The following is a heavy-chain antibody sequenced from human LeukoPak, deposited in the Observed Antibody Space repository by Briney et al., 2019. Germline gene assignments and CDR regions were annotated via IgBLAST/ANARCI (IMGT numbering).Heavy chain of an antibody. Sequence: PSETLSLTCTVSGGSISSYYWSWIRQPPGKGLEWIGYIYYSGSTNYNPSLKSRVTISVDTSKNQFSLKLSSVTAADTAVYYCARLADGSRYYYYYYGIDVWGQGTTVTVSS. D-gene: IGHD3-10*01. V-gene: IGHV4-59*01. CDR2: IYYSGST. CDR1: GGSISSYY. CDR3: ARLADGSRYYYYYYGIDV. J-gene: IGHJ6*02.